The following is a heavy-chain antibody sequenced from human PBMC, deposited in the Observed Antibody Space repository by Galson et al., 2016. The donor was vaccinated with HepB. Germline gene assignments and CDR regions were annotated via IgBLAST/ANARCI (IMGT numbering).Heavy chain of an antibody. CDR2: IDAAEST. Sequence: LRLSCAASGYTLSDHYMDWVRQAPGKGLEWIGSIDAAESTHYNPSLESRVTMSVDTSKNQFSLTLNSLTAADTALYCCARQHDYGPYGNWFDPWGQGTLVTVSS. V-gene: IGHV4-38-2*01. CDR1: GYTLSDHY. J-gene: IGHJ5*02. CDR3: ARQHDYGPYGNWFDP. D-gene: IGHD4/OR15-4a*01.